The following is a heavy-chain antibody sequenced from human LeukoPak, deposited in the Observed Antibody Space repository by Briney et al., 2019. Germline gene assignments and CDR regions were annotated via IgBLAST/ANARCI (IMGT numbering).Heavy chain of an antibody. CDR3: AKGPLGSYYVGSGNWYFDL. J-gene: IGHJ2*01. V-gene: IGHV3-30*18. CDR1: GFTFSSYG. Sequence: GRSLRLSCAASGFTFSSYGMHWVRQAPGKGLEWVAVISYDGSNKYYADSVKGRFTISRDNSKNTLYPQMNSLRAEDTAVYYCAKGPLGSYYVGSGNWYFDLWGRGTLVTVSS. CDR2: ISYDGSNK. D-gene: IGHD1-26*01.